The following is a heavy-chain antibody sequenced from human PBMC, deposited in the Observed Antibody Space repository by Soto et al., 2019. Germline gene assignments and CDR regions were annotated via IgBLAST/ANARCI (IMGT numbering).Heavy chain of an antibody. CDR3: AKALMTYCSGGTCHPRGAFDF. CDR2: ITANGVST. Sequence: EVQLLESGGGLVQPGGSLRLSCAASGFTFSSYAMNWVRQAPGKGLEWVSAITANGVSTYYADSVKGRFTISRDNSKNTMYLQMNSLRAEDTAVYYCAKALMTYCSGGTCHPRGAFDFWGQGTMVIVPS. D-gene: IGHD2-15*01. J-gene: IGHJ3*01. V-gene: IGHV3-23*01. CDR1: GFTFSSYA.